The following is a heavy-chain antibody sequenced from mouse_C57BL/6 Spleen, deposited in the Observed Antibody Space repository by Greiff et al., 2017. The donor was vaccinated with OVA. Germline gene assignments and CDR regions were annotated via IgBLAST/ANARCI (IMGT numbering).Heavy chain of an antibody. Sequence: VKLQESGAELARPGASVKLSCKASGYTFTSYGISWVKQRTGQGLEWIGEIYPRSGNTYYNEKFKGKATLTADKSSSTAYMELRSLTSEDSAVYFCARRVTTVVARYFDVWGTGTTVTVSS. V-gene: IGHV1-81*01. J-gene: IGHJ1*03. CDR3: ARRVTTVVARYFDV. CDR1: GYTFTSYG. D-gene: IGHD1-1*01. CDR2: IYPRSGNT.